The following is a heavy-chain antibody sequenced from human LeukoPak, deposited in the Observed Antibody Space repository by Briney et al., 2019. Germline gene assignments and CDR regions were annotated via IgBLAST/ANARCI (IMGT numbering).Heavy chain of an antibody. J-gene: IGHJ4*02. CDR3: AKSPRAVFWSGYYYFDY. CDR1: GFTFNNYG. Sequence: GGSLRLSCAASGFTFNNYGLSWVRQAPGKGLEWVSAISGSGGNTYYADSVKGRFTISRDNSKNTLYLQMNSLRAEDTAVYYCAKSPRAVFWSGYYYFDYWGQGTLVTVSS. CDR2: ISGSGGNT. V-gene: IGHV3-23*01. D-gene: IGHD3-3*01.